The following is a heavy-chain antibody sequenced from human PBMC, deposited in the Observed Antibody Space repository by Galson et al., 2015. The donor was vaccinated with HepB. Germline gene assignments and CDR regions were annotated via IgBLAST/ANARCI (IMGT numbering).Heavy chain of an antibody. V-gene: IGHV3-74*01. CDR1: GFTFSSYW. J-gene: IGHJ3*02. Sequence: SLRLSCAASGFTFSSYWMYWVRQVPGKGLVWVSRINSDGTYVNYADSGQGRFTISRDNAKNTLTLRMDSLRVEDTAVYYCAREFVAVAGRNSDSFDIWGQGTLVTVSS. CDR2: INSDGTYV. D-gene: IGHD6-19*01. CDR3: AREFVAVAGRNSDSFDI.